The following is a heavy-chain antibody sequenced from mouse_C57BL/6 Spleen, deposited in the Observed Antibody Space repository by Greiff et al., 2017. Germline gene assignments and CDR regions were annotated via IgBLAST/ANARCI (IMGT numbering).Heavy chain of an antibody. V-gene: IGHV1-64*01. J-gene: IGHJ3*01. CDR3: ASYDYDGVLAY. CDR1: GYTFTSYW. CDR2: IHPNSGST. Sequence: VQLQQPGAELVKPGASVKLSCKASGYTFTSYWMHWVKQRPGQGLEWIGMIHPNSGSTNYNEKFKSKATLTVDKSSSTAYMQLSSLTSVDSAVYYCASYDYDGVLAYWGQGTLVTVSA. D-gene: IGHD2-4*01.